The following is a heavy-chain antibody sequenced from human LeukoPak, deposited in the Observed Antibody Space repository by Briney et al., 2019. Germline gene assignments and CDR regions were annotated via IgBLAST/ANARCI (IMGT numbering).Heavy chain of an antibody. V-gene: IGHV1-46*01. CDR3: ARNMVRGVNFDAFDI. CDR1: GCTFPSYG. J-gene: IGHJ3*02. Sequence: GASVKVSCKASGCTFPSYGISWVRQATGQGLEWMGIINPSGGSSSYAQKFQGRVTMTRDMSTSTVYMELSSLRSEDTAVYYCARNMVRGVNFDAFDIWGQGTMVTVSS. CDR2: INPSGGSS. D-gene: IGHD3-10*01.